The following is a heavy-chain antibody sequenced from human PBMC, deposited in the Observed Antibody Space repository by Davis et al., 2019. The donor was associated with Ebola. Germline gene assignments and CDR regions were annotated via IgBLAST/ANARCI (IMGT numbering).Heavy chain of an antibody. V-gene: IGHV5-51*01. Sequence: KVSCKGSGYSFTSYWIGWVRQMPGQGLEWMGAILPVDSDTRYSPSFQGQVTISADKSITTAYLQWSSLKASDTAMYYCARQGAPYSAPANWGQGTLVTVSS. J-gene: IGHJ4*02. D-gene: IGHD1-26*01. CDR1: GYSFTSYW. CDR2: ILPVDSDT. CDR3: ARQGAPYSAPAN.